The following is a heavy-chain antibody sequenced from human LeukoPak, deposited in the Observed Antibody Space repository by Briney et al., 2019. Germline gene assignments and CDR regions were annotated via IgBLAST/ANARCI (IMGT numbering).Heavy chain of an antibody. Sequence: ASVKVSCKAFGYTFTGYYMHWVRQGPGQGLEWMGWINPNSGGTNYAQKFQGRVTMTRDTSISTAYMELSRLRSDDTAVYYCARGSGYFDWLSPYYYYGMDVWGQGTTVTLSS. D-gene: IGHD3-9*01. V-gene: IGHV1-2*02. CDR1: GYTFTGYY. CDR3: ARGSGYFDWLSPYYYYGMDV. CDR2: INPNSGGT. J-gene: IGHJ6*02.